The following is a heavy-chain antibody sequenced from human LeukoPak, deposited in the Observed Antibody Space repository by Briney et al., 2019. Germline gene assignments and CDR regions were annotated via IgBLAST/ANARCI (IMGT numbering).Heavy chain of an antibody. V-gene: IGHV3-15*01. Sequence: NPRGSLRLSCAASGFSFNTYAMNWVRQAPGKGLEWVGRIKSKTDGATTDYAAPVKGRFTISRDDSKNTLYLQMNSLKTEDTAVYYCTTRPPTGTIPYYYYYYMDVWGKGTPVSLSS. J-gene: IGHJ6*03. D-gene: IGHD1-1*01. CDR2: IKSKTDGATT. CDR3: TTRPPTGTIPYYYYYYMDV. CDR1: GFSFNTYA.